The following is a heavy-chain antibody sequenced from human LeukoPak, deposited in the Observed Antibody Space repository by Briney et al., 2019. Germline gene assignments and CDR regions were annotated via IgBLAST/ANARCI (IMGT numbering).Heavy chain of an antibody. J-gene: IGHJ4*02. CDR2: IYYSGST. CDR1: GGSISSYY. V-gene: IGHV4-59*08. Sequence: SETLSLTCTVSGGSISSYYWSWIRQPPGKGLEWIGYIYYSGSTNYNPSLKSRVTISVDTSKNQFSLKLSSVTAADTAVYYCARLRVGVWFGELLLDYWGQGTLVTVSS. CDR3: ARLRVGVWFGELLLDY. D-gene: IGHD3-10*01.